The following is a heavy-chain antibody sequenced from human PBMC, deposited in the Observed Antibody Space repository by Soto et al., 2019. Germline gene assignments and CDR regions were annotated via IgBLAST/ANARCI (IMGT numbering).Heavy chain of an antibody. V-gene: IGHV3-48*01. D-gene: IGHD3-9*01. Sequence: GGSLRLSCAASGFTFSSYSMNWVRQAPGKGLEWVSYISSSSSTIYYADSVKGRFTISRDNAKNSLYLQMNSLRAEDTAVYYCARDYDILTGYYPYYYYYMDVWGKGTTVTVSS. CDR3: ARDYDILTGYYPYYYYYMDV. CDR2: ISSSSSTI. CDR1: GFTFSSYS. J-gene: IGHJ6*03.